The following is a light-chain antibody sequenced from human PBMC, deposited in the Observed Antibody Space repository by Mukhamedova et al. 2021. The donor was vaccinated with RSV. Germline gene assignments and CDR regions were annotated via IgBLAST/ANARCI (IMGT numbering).Light chain of an antibody. J-gene: IGKJ3*01. CDR2: GAS. V-gene: IGKV3-20*01. Sequence: ASQNVAFSFLAWYQQKPGQAPRLLISGASTRASGIPDRFSGSGSGADFTLTITRLEPEDFAVYFCQQYDTSPPTFGPGTTLEI. CDR3: QQYDTSPPT. CDR1: QNVAFSF.